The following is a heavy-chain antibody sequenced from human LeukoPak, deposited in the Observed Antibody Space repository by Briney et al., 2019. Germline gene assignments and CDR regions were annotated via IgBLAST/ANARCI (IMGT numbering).Heavy chain of an antibody. V-gene: IGHV4-59*01. CDR1: GGSISSYY. CDR3: ARAGYDFWSGWDYFDY. CDR2: IYYSEST. Sequence: SETLSLTCTVSGGSISSYYWSWIRQPPGKGLEWIGDIYYSESTNYNPSLKSRVTISVDTSKNQFSLKLSSVTAADTAVYYCARAGYDFWSGWDYFDYWGQGTLVTVSS. D-gene: IGHD3-3*01. J-gene: IGHJ4*02.